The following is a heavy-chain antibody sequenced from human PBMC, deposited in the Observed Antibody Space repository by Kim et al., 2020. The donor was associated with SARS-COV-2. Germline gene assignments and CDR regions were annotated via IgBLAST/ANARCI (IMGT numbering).Heavy chain of an antibody. D-gene: IGHD5-18*01. V-gene: IGHV4-34*01. J-gene: IGHJ4*02. CDR2: INHSGST. CDR1: GGSFSGYY. CDR3: ASRIQLWFAHDY. Sequence: SETLSLTCAVYGGSFSGYYWSWIRQPPGKGLEWIGEINHSGSTNYNPSLKSRVTISVDTSKNQFSLKLSSVTAADTAVYYCASRIQLWFAHDYWGQGTLVTVSS.